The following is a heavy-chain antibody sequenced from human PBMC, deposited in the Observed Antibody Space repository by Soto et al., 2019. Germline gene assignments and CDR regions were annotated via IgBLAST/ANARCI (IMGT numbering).Heavy chain of an antibody. CDR3: ARIIGYCRNNDCSWTFDI. CDR1: GYSFISYL. D-gene: IGHD2-2*03. V-gene: IGHV5-51*01. CDR2: FYPGDSTS. Sequence: GESLKISCKTSGYSFISYLVAWVRQKPGKGLEWMGTFYPGDSTSTYSPSFQGQVTISVDKSISTAYLHLSSLKASDTAMYYCARIIGYCRNNDCSWTFDIWGQGTMVTVSS. J-gene: IGHJ3*02.